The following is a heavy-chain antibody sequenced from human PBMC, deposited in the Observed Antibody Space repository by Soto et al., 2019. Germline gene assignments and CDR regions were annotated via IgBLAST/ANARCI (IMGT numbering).Heavy chain of an antibody. Sequence: GGSLRLSCAASGFTFSSYWMSWVRQAPAKGLEWVANIKQDGSEKYYVDSVKGRFTISRDNAKNSLYLQMNSLRAEDTAVYYCARDRYVGDGYNYSFYYYGMDVWGQGTTVTVSS. D-gene: IGHD1-1*01. J-gene: IGHJ6*02. CDR3: ARDRYVGDGYNYSFYYYGMDV. V-gene: IGHV3-7*03. CDR1: GFTFSSYW. CDR2: IKQDGSEK.